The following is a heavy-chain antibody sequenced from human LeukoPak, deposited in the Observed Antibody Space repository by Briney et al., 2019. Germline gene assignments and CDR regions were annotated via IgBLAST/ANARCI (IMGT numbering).Heavy chain of an antibody. CDR2: ISAYNGNT. V-gene: IGHV1-18*01. CDR3: ARGGGLVPGTWFDP. CDR1: GYTFTSYG. D-gene: IGHD6-19*01. Sequence: ASVKVPCKASGYTFTSYGISWVRQAPGQGLEWMGWISAYNGNTNYAQEVQGRVSMTTDTSTSTAYLELRSLRSDDTAVYYCARGGGLVPGTWFDPWGQGTLVTVSS. J-gene: IGHJ5*02.